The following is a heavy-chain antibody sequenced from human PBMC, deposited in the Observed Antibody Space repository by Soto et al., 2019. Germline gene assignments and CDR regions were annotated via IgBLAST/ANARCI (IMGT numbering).Heavy chain of an antibody. CDR3: ARKTESGGHGGF. J-gene: IGHJ4*02. CDR2: IYSHGDT. CDR1: GFTVSNTY. Sequence: EVRLVETGGDLIQPGGSLRLSCAVSGFTVSNTYLYWLRQPPGTGLEWFSLIYSHGDTRYADFVWGRFTVSRDNSTNTLYLQINSLRSEDTALYYWARKTESGGHGGFRGRGILVTISS. V-gene: IGHV3-53*05. D-gene: IGHD3-16*01.